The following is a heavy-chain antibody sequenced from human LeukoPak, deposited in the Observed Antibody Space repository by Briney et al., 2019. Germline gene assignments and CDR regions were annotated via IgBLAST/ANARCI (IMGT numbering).Heavy chain of an antibody. V-gene: IGHV4-34*01. CDR2: INHSGST. Sequence: SETLSLTCAVYGGSFSGYYWSWIRQPPGEGLEWIGEINHSGSTNYNPSLKSRVTISVDTSKNQFSLKLSSVTAADTAVYYCARGVLSLRYYYYYMDVWGKGTTVTVS. CDR3: ARGVLSLRYYYYYMDV. J-gene: IGHJ6*03. D-gene: IGHD2/OR15-2a*01. CDR1: GGSFSGYY.